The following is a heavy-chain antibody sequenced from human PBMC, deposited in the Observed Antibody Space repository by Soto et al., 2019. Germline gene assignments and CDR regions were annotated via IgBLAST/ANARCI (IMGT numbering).Heavy chain of an antibody. CDR2: ISYDGSNK. J-gene: IGHJ6*02. CDR3: AKDFNWYRYYYYGMDL. Sequence: PGGSLRLSCAASGFTFSSYGMHWVRQAPGKGLEWVAVISYDGSNKYYADSVKGRFTISRDNSKNTLYLQMNSLRAEDTAVYYCAKDFNWYRYYYYGMDLWGPGTPVTVPS. V-gene: IGHV3-30*18. CDR1: GFTFSSYG. D-gene: IGHD3-9*01.